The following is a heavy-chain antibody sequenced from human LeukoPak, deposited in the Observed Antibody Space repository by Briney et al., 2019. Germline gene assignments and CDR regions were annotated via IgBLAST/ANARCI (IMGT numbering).Heavy chain of an antibody. D-gene: IGHD6-19*01. CDR2: INPNSGGT. V-gene: IGHV1-2*02. CDR1: GYTFTGYY. Sequence: ASVKVSCKASGYTFTGYYMHWVRQAPGQGLEWMGWINPNSGGTNYAQKFQGRVTMTRDTSISTAYMELSRLRSDDTAVYYCARDRGIAVAGTIVWYYYYGMDVWGQGPRSPSP. J-gene: IGHJ6*02. CDR3: ARDRGIAVAGTIVWYYYYGMDV.